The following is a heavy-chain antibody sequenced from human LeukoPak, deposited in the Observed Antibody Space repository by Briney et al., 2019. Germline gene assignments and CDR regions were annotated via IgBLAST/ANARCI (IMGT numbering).Heavy chain of an antibody. Sequence: SETLSLTCTVSGGSISSYYWSWIRQPAGKGLEWIGRIYTSGSSNYNPSLKSRVTTSLDKSKNQFSLKLSSVTAADTAVYYCAGGYSYGISDYWGQGTLVTVSS. CDR3: AGGYSYGISDY. J-gene: IGHJ4*02. D-gene: IGHD5-18*01. CDR1: GGSISSYY. V-gene: IGHV4-4*07. CDR2: IYTSGSS.